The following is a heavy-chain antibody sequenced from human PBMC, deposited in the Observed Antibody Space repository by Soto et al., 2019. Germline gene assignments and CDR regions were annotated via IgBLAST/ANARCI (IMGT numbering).Heavy chain of an antibody. CDR2: ISISGGNT. V-gene: IGHV3-23*01. CDR1: GVTFNSYA. CDR3: ARQPYYYGSGSSFD. Sequence: GGSLRLSCADSGVTFNSYAMSWVRQAPGKGLEWVSGISISGGNTFYAGSVKGRFTISRDTSKNTLFLQMNSLSAEDTAVYYCARQPYYYGSGSSFDWGQGIPVTVSS. D-gene: IGHD3-10*01. J-gene: IGHJ4*02.